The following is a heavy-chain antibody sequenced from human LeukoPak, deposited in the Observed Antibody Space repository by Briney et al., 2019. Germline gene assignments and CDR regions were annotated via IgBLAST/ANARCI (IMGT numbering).Heavy chain of an antibody. CDR2: IYYSGST. J-gene: IGHJ3*02. D-gene: IGHD3-3*01. Sequence: PSETLSLTCTVSGGSISSGGYYWSWIRQHPGKGLEWIGYIYYSGSTNYNPSLKSRVTISVDSSKNQFSLKLSSVTAADTAVYYCARGSVLRFLESDAAFDIWGQGTMVTVSS. CDR3: ARGSVLRFLESDAAFDI. V-gene: IGHV4-61*08. CDR1: GGSISSGGYY.